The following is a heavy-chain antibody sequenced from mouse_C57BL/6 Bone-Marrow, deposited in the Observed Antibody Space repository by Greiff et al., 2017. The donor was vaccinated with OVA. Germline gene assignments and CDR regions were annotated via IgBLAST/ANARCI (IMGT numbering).Heavy chain of an antibody. V-gene: IGHV14-4*01. CDR2: IDPENGDT. CDR3: THQDYYGSSLHWYFDV. CDR1: GFNIKDDY. J-gene: IGHJ1*03. D-gene: IGHD1-1*01. Sequence: VQLQQSGAELVRPGASVKLSCTASGFNIKDDYMHWVKQRPEKGLEWIGWIDPENGDTEYASKFQGKATITADPSSNTAYLPLSSLTSEDTAVYYCTHQDYYGSSLHWYFDVWGTWTTVTVSS.